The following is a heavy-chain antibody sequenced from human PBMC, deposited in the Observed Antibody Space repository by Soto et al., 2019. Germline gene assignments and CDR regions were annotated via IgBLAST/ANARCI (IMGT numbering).Heavy chain of an antibody. CDR1: GFTFSSYA. D-gene: IGHD3-22*01. V-gene: IGHV3-30-3*01. CDR3: ARVRRITMIVVVINPPDY. J-gene: IGHJ4*02. CDR2: ISYDGSNK. Sequence: PGGSLRLSCAASGFTFSSYAMHWVRQAPGKGLEWVAVISYDGSNKYYADSVKGRFTISRDNSKDTLYLQMNSLRAEDTAVYYCARVRRITMIVVVINPPDYWGQGTLVTVSS.